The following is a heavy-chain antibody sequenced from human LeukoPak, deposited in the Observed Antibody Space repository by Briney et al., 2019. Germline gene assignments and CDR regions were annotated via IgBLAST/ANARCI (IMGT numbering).Heavy chain of an antibody. D-gene: IGHD6-13*01. CDR1: GFTFSSYA. V-gene: IGHV3-30*04. Sequence: SGGSLRLSCAASGFTFSSYAMHWVRQAPGKGLEWVAVISYDGSNKYYADSVKGRFTISRDNSKNTLYLQMNSLRAEDTAVYYCAREKEAAAGQTYYFDYWGQGTLVTVSS. CDR3: AREKEAAAGQTYYFDY. J-gene: IGHJ4*02. CDR2: ISYDGSNK.